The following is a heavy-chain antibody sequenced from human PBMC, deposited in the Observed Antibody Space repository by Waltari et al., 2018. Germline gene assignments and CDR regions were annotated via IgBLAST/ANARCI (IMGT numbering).Heavy chain of an antibody. CDR1: GFTFSSYW. CDR2: IKQDGSEK. V-gene: IGHV3-7*01. CDR3: ARGGSSGWYLYYYYMDV. J-gene: IGHJ6*03. Sequence: EVQLVESGGGLVQPGGSLRLSCAASGFTFSSYWMSWVRQAPGKGLEWVANIKQDGSEKYYVDSVKGRFTISRDNAKNSLYLQMNSLRAEDTAVYYCARGGSSGWYLYYYYMDVWGKGTTVTVSS. D-gene: IGHD6-19*01.